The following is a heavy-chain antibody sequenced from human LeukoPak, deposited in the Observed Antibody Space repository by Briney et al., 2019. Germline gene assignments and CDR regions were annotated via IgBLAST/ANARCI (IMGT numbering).Heavy chain of an antibody. CDR3: AYVVRGAFDI. CDR2: INPSGGST. D-gene: IGHD2-21*01. V-gene: IGHV1-46*03. Sequence: ASVKVSCKASGFTFTSYYMHWVRQAPGQGLEWMGIINPSGGSTSYPQKFQGRVTMTRDTSTSTVYMELSSLRSEDTAVYYCAYVVRGAFDIWGQGTLVTASS. J-gene: IGHJ3*02. CDR1: GFTFTSYY.